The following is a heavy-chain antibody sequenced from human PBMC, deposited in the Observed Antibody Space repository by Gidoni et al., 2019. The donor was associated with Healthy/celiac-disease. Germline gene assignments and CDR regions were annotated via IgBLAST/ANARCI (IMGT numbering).Heavy chain of an antibody. Sequence: QVQLVESGGGVVQPGRSLRLSCAASGFTFSSYGMHWVRQAPGKGLEWVAVISYDGSNKYYADSVKGRFTISRDNSKNTLYLQMNSLRAEDTAVYYCAKDVGGSSWYHFDYWGQGTLVTVSS. V-gene: IGHV3-30*18. CDR1: GFTFSSYG. CDR3: AKDVGGSSWYHFDY. CDR2: ISYDGSNK. J-gene: IGHJ4*02. D-gene: IGHD6-13*01.